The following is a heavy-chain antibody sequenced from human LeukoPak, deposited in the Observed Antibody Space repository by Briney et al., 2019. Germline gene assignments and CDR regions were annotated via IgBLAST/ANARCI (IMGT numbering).Heavy chain of an antibody. CDR2: ISYVGSNK. CDR3: AKDRDLQWLVPSGPVDY. J-gene: IGHJ4*02. V-gene: IGHV3-30*18. Sequence: PGGSLRLSCVASGFTFSSYGMHWVRQAPGKGLEWVAVISYVGSNKYYADSVKGRFTISRDNSKNTLYLQMNSLRAEDTAVYYCAKDRDLQWLVPSGPVDYWGQGTLVTVSS. CDR1: GFTFSSYG. D-gene: IGHD6-19*01.